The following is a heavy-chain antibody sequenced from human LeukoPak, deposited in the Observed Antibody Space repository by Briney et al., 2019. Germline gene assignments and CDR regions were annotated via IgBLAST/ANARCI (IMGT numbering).Heavy chain of an antibody. Sequence: SETLSLTCTVSGGSISSGGYYWSWIRQHPGKGLEWIGYIYYSGSTYYNPSLKSRVTISVGTSKNQFSLKLSSVTAADTGVYYCARSLEYYFDYWGQGTLVTVSS. V-gene: IGHV4-31*03. J-gene: IGHJ4*02. D-gene: IGHD5-24*01. CDR1: GGSISSGGYY. CDR2: IYYSGST. CDR3: ARSLEYYFDY.